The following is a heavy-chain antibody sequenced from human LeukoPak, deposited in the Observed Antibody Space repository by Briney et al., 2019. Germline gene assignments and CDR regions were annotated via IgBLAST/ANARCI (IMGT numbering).Heavy chain of an antibody. J-gene: IGHJ4*02. CDR2: ISSSSSTI. D-gene: IGHD3-10*01. V-gene: IGHV3-48*02. CDR1: GFTFRAYS. Sequence: PGGSLRLSCAASGFTFRAYSMNWVRQAPGKGPEWVSHISSSSSTIYYADSVKGRFTISRDNAKNSLYLQMNSLRDEDTAAYYCVRGDGWFGELLNFDNWGQGTLVTVSS. CDR3: VRGDGWFGELLNFDN.